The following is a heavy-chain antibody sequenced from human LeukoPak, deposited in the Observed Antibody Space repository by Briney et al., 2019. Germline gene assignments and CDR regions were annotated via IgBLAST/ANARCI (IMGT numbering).Heavy chain of an antibody. CDR3: ARDKGPWQSGGFDL. CDR1: GFVFSYYT. Sequence: GGSLRLPCEASGFVFSYYTFHWVRQAPGKGLEWVSSISGGTNNVHYADSVKGRFTVSRDNAKNSLYLQMSSLRAGDTAVYYCARDKGPWQSGGFDLWGQGTMVTVSS. J-gene: IGHJ3*01. V-gene: IGHV3-21*01. D-gene: IGHD2-15*01. CDR2: ISGGTNNV.